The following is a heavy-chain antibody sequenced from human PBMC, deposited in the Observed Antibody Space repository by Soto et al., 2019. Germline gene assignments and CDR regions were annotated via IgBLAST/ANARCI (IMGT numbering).Heavy chain of an antibody. CDR2: INADGTST. CDR3: VKVLARGVGVPRFYFDS. CDR1: GFTFSNSW. D-gene: IGHD2-2*01. J-gene: IGHJ4*02. Sequence: DVQLVESGGGLVQPGGSLRLSCAASGFTFSNSWMHWVRQVSGKGLEWVSRINADGTSTSYADSVKGRFTISRDNAKNTLYLHVNCLRAEDTAVYYCVKVLARGVGVPRFYFDSWGQGALVTVSS. V-gene: IGHV3-74*01.